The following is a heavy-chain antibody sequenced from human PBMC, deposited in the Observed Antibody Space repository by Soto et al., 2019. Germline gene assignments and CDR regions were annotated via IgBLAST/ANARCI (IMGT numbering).Heavy chain of an antibody. J-gene: IGHJ5*02. CDR1: GYSISTGYY. V-gene: IGHV4-38-2*01. Sequence: ETLSLTCAVSGYSISTGYYWGWIRQPPGKGLEWIGSIYHSGSTYYNPSLKSRVTISVDTSKNQFSLNLSSVTAADTAVYYCARSSYYDTSGYLNWFDPWGQGTLVTVSS. D-gene: IGHD3-22*01. CDR2: IYHSGST. CDR3: ARSSYYDTSGYLNWFDP.